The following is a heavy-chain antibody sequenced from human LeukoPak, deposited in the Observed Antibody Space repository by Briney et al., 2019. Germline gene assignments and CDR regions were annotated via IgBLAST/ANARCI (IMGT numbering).Heavy chain of an antibody. CDR3: ARGGTYYPCIDY. CDR2: VSAYNGKT. V-gene: IGHV1-18*01. Sequence: ASVRVSCKAPGYTLSTTYINWVRQAPGQGLEWMGWVSAYNGKTSYAQKFQGRVTMTTDSSTNTAYMDLTSLTSDDTAVYYCARGGTYYPCIDYWGQGTQVTVSS. D-gene: IGHD1-26*01. CDR1: GYTLSTTY. J-gene: IGHJ4*02.